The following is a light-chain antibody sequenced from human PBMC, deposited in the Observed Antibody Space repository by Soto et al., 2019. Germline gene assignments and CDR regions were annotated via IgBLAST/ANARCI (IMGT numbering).Light chain of an antibody. CDR3: CSYAGTGTYV. Sequence: QSALTQPASVSGSPGQSITISCTGTSSDVGSYNLVSWYQQHPGKAPEFVIYEGNKRPSGVSNRFSGSKSGNTASLTISGLQAEDEADYYCCSYAGTGTYVFGSGTKLTVL. V-gene: IGLV2-23*01. CDR1: SSDVGSYNL. J-gene: IGLJ1*01. CDR2: EGN.